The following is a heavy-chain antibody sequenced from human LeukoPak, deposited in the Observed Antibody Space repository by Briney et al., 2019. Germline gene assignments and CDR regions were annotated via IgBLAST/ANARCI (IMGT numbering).Heavy chain of an antibody. D-gene: IGHD3-9*01. V-gene: IGHV5-51*01. CDR2: IYPGDSDT. CDR3: ARSASRYFDWFDY. Sequence: GESLRISCKGSGYSFTNYWIGWVRQMPGKGLEWMGIIYPGDSDTRYIPSFQGQVTISADKSINTAYLQWSSLKASDTAIYYCARSASRYFDWFDYWGQGTLVTVSS. CDR1: GYSFTNYW. J-gene: IGHJ4*02.